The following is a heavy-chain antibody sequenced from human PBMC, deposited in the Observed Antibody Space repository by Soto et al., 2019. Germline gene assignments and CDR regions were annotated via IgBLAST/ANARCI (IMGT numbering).Heavy chain of an antibody. V-gene: IGHV3-23*01. CDR3: ARDAAPGYFDL. CDR1: GFTFSSYA. Sequence: GGSLRLSCAASGFTFSSYAMSWVRQAPGKGLEWVSAISGNGGSTYYADSVRGRFTISRDNAENMLYLQLNNLRADDTAVYYCARDAAPGYFDLWGRGTLVTVSS. CDR2: ISGNGGST. J-gene: IGHJ2*01. D-gene: IGHD6-25*01.